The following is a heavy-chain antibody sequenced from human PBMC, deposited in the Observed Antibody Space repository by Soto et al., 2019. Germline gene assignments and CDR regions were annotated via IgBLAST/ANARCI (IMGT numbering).Heavy chain of an antibody. CDR3: ASSYGSGYRAFDY. CDR1: GDTFTFYS. V-gene: IGHV1-69*02. Sequence: QVQLVQSGAEVKKPGSSVRVSCKASGDTFTFYSINWVRQAPGLGLEWMGRINPILSMSNYAQRFKGRVTMTAGKSTSTAYMELSSLRSEDTAMYYCASSYGSGYRAFDYWGQGALVTVSS. CDR2: INPILSMS. J-gene: IGHJ4*02. D-gene: IGHD3-10*01.